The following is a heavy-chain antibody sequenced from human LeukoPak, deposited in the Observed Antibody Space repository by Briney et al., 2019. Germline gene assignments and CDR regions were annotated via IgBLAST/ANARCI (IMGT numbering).Heavy chain of an antibody. CDR2: FRSKAYGGTT. V-gene: IGHV3-49*04. Sequence: PGGSLRPSCTASGFTFGDYAMSWVRQAQGKGREGVGLFRSKAYGGTTEYAASVKGRFTISRDDSKSIAYLQMNSLKTEDTAVYYCTSRRGYSYGYYFDYWGQGTLVTVSS. CDR1: GFTFGDYA. CDR3: TSRRGYSYGYYFDY. D-gene: IGHD5-18*01. J-gene: IGHJ4*02.